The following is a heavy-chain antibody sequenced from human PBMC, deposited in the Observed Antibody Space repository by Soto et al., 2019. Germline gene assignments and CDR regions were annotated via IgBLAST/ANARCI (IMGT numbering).Heavy chain of an antibody. D-gene: IGHD3-9*01. CDR2: IQTDNDHA. Sequence: ASVKVSCKASGYTFLKYGINWVRQAPGQGLEWMGGIQTDNDHASFAQKFEGRVTMTTDTSTRTVYMELRDLSSDDTAVYYCAKDLGSGYRFDYWGQGNPVTVSS. CDR1: GYTFLKYG. J-gene: IGHJ4*02. V-gene: IGHV1-18*01. CDR3: AKDLGSGYRFDY.